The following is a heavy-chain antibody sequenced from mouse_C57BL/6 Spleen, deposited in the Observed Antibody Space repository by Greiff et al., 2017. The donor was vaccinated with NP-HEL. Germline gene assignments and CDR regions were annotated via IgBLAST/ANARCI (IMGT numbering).Heavy chain of an antibody. D-gene: IGHD2-1*01. J-gene: IGHJ1*03. Sequence: QVQLQQSGAELVRPGASVKMSCKASGYTFTSYHMHWVKQTPRQGLEWIGAFYPGNGDTSYNQKFKGKATLTVDKSSSTAYMQLSSLTSEDSAVYFCARAGNLLGYFDVWGTGTTVTVSS. CDR2: FYPGNGDT. V-gene: IGHV1-12*01. CDR1: GYTFTSYH. CDR3: ARAGNLLGYFDV.